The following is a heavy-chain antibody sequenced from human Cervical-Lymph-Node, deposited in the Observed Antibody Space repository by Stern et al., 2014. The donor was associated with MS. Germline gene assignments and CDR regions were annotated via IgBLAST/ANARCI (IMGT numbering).Heavy chain of an antibody. V-gene: IGHV2-5*02. J-gene: IGHJ5*01. D-gene: IGHD1-1*01. Sequence: QVTLKESGPSLVKPTETLTLTCKFSGFSLSSGAVAYAWIRQPPGKSLEWLGLIDGDDTTYYRPSLRTRLTVSKDASREHVVLVMTNMDPVNTATYYCARTGDPWFDSWGQGTLVTVSS. CDR1: GFSLSSGAVA. CDR3: ARTGDPWFDS. CDR2: IDGDDTT.